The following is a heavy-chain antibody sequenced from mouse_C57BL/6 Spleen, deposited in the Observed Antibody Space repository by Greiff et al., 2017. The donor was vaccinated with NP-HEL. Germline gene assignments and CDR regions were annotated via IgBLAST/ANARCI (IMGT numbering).Heavy chain of an antibody. J-gene: IGHJ2*01. CDR1: GFTFSDYY. D-gene: IGHD4-1*01. CDR3: ARAGTGTRYFDY. V-gene: IGHV5-16*01. Sequence: EVKLVESEGGLVQPGSSMKLSCTASGFTFSDYYMAWVRQVPEKGLEWVANINYDGSSTYYLDSLKSRFIISRDNAKNILYLQMSSLKSEDTATYYCARAGTGTRYFDYWGQGTTLTVSS. CDR2: INYDGSST.